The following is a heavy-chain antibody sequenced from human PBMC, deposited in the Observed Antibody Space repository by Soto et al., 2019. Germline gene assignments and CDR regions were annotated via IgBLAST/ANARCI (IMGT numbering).Heavy chain of an antibody. Sequence: QVQLVQSGAEVKKPGSSVKVSCKASGGTFSSYAISWVRQAPGQGREWMGGIIPILGTANYDQNCQGRGTATAAKYTSTAYMEPSSLRTEDTAAYYCATPGGPQRVLEGSHGLDVWGPGPTVTVSS. CDR3: ATPGGPQRVLEGSHGLDV. D-gene: IGHD6-13*01. J-gene: IGHJ6*02. V-gene: IGHV1-69*06. CDR1: GGTFSSYA. CDR2: IIPILGTA.